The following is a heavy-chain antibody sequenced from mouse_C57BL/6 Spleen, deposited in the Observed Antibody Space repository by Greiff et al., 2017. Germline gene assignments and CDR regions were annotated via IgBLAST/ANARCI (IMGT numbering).Heavy chain of an antibody. D-gene: IGHD2-4*01. CDR1: GFSLTSYG. CDR2: IWSGGST. V-gene: IGHV2-2*01. CDR3: ARNYDYDGPYYAMDY. Sequence: VQRVESGPGLVQPSQSLSITCTVSGFSLTSYGVHWVRQSPGKGLEWLGVIWSGGSTDYNAAFISRLSISKDNSKSQVFFKMNSLQADDTAIYYCARNYDYDGPYYAMDYWGQGTSVTVSS. J-gene: IGHJ4*01.